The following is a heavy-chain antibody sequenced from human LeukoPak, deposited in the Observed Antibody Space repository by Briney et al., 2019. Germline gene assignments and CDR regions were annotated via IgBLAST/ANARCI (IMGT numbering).Heavy chain of an antibody. V-gene: IGHV3-21*01. J-gene: IGHJ5*02. Sequence: PGGSLRLSCAASGFTFSSYSMNWVRQAPGKGLEWVSSISSSSYIYYADSVKGRFTISRDNAKNSLYLQMNSLRAEDTAVYYCAREDDYDHWFDPWGQGTLVTVSS. D-gene: IGHD3-22*01. CDR1: GFTFSSYS. CDR2: ISSSSYI. CDR3: AREDDYDHWFDP.